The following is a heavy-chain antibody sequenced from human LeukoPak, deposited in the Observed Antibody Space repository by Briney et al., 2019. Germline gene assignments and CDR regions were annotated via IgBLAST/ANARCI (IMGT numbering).Heavy chain of an antibody. Sequence: GGSLRLSCAASGFTFSSYWMHWVRQAPGKGLEWVAVISYDGSNKYYADSVKGRFTISRDNSKNTLYLQMNSLRTEDTAVYYCANAALGHYYGYAALDYWGQGTLVTVSS. J-gene: IGHJ4*02. D-gene: IGHD3-10*01. CDR2: ISYDGSNK. V-gene: IGHV3-30*18. CDR3: ANAALGHYYGYAALDY. CDR1: GFTFSSYW.